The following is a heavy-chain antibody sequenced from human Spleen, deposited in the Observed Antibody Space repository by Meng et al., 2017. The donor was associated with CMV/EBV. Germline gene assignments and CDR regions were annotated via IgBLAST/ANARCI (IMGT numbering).Heavy chain of an antibody. CDR2: IYPSDSDT. Sequence: YSFPSYWIGWVRQTPGQGLEWMGNIYPSDSDTTYSPSFQGQVTISVDTSISTAYLQWSRVKASDTAMYYCARLRRDGYKPARPYYFDYWGQGILVTVSS. CDR3: ARLRRDGYKPARPYYFDY. J-gene: IGHJ4*02. V-gene: IGHV5-51*01. D-gene: IGHD5-24*01. CDR1: YSFPSYW.